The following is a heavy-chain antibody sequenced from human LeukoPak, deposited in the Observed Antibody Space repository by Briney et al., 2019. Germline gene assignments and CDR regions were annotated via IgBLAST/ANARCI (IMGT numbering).Heavy chain of an antibody. CDR3: AGDKIVDTAMGYGMDV. V-gene: IGHV1-69*04. CDR2: IIPILGIA. Sequence: SVKVSCKASGGTFSSYAISWVRQAPGQGLEWMGRIIPILGIANYAQKFQGRVTITADKSTSTAYMELSSLRSEDTAVYYCAGDKIVDTAMGYGMDVWGQGTTVTVSS. D-gene: IGHD5-18*01. CDR1: GGTFSSYA. J-gene: IGHJ6*02.